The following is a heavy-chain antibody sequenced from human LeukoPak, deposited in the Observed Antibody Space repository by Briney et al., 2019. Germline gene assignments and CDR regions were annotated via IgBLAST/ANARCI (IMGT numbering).Heavy chain of an antibody. CDR2: ISASSVTI. Sequence: GGSLRLSCAASGFTFKNYAMNWVRQAPGKGLEWVSYISASSVTIYDADSVKGRFTIFRDNAKNSLYLHMNSLRDEDTAVYYCARDPGFFDYWGQGTLVTVSS. D-gene: IGHD7-27*01. CDR1: GFTFKNYA. J-gene: IGHJ4*02. V-gene: IGHV3-48*02. CDR3: ARDPGFFDY.